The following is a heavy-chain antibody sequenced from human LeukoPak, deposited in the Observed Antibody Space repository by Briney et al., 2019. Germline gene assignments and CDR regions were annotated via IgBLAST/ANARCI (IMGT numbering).Heavy chain of an antibody. J-gene: IGHJ4*02. D-gene: IGHD2-8*02. Sequence: GGSLRLSCAASGFTFSSYAMSWVRQAPGKGLEWVSAISGSGGSTYYADSVKGRFTTSRDNSKNTLYLQMNSLRAEDTAVYYCTRPGYCTDTSCEGLDYWGQGTLVTVSS. CDR1: GFTFSSYA. V-gene: IGHV3-23*01. CDR2: ISGSGGST. CDR3: TRPGYCTDTSCEGLDY.